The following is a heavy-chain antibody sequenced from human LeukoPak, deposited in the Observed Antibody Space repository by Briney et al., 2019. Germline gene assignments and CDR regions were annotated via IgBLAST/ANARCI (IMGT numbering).Heavy chain of an antibody. Sequence: GGSLRLSCAASGFTFSDYYMSWIRQAPGTGLEWVSYISSSGSTIYYADSVRGRIAISRDNDKNSVYLQMNSLRDDDTAVYYCTRGRYQFLGPNDSWGQGSLVTVSS. D-gene: IGHD2/OR15-2a*01. CDR3: TRGRYQFLGPNDS. V-gene: IGHV3-11*04. J-gene: IGHJ4*02. CDR1: GFTFSDYY. CDR2: ISSSGSTI.